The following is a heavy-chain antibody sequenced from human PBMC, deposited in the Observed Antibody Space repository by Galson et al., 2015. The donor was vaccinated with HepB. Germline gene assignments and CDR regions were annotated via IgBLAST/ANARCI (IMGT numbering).Heavy chain of an antibody. CDR1: IYTFTSYD. V-gene: IGHV1-8*01. D-gene: IGHD4-11*01. Sequence: SVKVSCKASIYTFTSYDIHWVRQAPGQGLEWMGWMNPNTGNTGYAQKFQGRVSMTRNTSINTAYLDLSSLRSEDTAVYNCARLVITRLRQYYGMDLWGQGTPVTVS. J-gene: IGHJ6*02. CDR2: MNPNTGNT. CDR3: ARLVITRLRQYYGMDL.